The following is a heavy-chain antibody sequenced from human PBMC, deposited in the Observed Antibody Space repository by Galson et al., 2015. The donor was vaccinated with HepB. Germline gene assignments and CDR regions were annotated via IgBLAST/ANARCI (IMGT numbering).Heavy chain of an antibody. V-gene: IGHV1-18*01. CDR3: ARVGEMYNWNYADC. CDR2: INIYFGNT. Sequence: SVKVSCKASGYTFSNYGVSWVRQAPGQGLEWMGWINIYFGNTYYAQMFQGRVTMTTDTSTSTAYMELRSLSSDDTAVYYCARVGEMYNWNYADCWGQGTLVTVSS. CDR1: GYTFSNYG. D-gene: IGHD1-20*01. J-gene: IGHJ4*02.